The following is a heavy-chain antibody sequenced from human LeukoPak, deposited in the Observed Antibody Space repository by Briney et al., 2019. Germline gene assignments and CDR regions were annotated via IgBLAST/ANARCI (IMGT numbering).Heavy chain of an antibody. Sequence: ASVKVSCKASGYTFTGYYMHWLRQAPGQGLEWMGWINPNSGGTNYAQKFQGWVTMTRDTSISTAYMELSRLRSDDTAVYYCARAVARGDYALYYYYGMDVWGQGTTVTVSS. D-gene: IGHD4-17*01. CDR1: GYTFTGYY. CDR3: ARAVARGDYALYYYYGMDV. CDR2: INPNSGGT. V-gene: IGHV1-2*04. J-gene: IGHJ6*02.